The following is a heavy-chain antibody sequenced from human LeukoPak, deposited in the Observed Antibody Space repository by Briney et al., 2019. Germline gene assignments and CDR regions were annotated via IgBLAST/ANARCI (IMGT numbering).Heavy chain of an antibody. Sequence: MSSETLSLTCAVYGGSFSGYYWSWIRQPPGKGLEWIGEINHSGSTNYNPSLKSRVTLSVDTSKNQFSLKLSSVTAADTAVYYCARTVRYFDWSRARYNWFDPWGQGTLVTVSS. CDR2: INHSGST. J-gene: IGHJ5*02. D-gene: IGHD3-9*01. V-gene: IGHV4-34*01. CDR1: GGSFSGYY. CDR3: ARTVRYFDWSRARYNWFDP.